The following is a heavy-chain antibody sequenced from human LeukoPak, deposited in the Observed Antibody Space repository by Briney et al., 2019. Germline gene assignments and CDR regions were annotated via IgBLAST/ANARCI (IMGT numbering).Heavy chain of an antibody. CDR3: ARDGGLTIVRGVVDL. V-gene: IGHV4-4*02. J-gene: IGHJ5*02. CDR1: GGSVSSSNW. Sequence: SETLSLTCTVSGGSVSSSNWWTWIRQTPGKGLEWIGEIFRTGHTNYNPSLKSRVTISVDKSSNHFSLNLNSVTAADTAVYYCARDGGLTIVRGVVDLWGQGTLVTVSS. D-gene: IGHD3-10*01. CDR2: IFRTGHT.